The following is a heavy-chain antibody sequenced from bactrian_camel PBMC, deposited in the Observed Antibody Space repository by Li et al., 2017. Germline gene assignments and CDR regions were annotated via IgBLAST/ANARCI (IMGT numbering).Heavy chain of an antibody. V-gene: IGHV3-2*01. CDR3: ATVAGSFSDDYARARAYVY. D-gene: IGHD4*01. CDR1: GFTLSSMS. CDR2: LYRAGSTATA. Sequence: VQLVESGGGLVQPGGSLRLSCTASGFTLSSMSMSWVRQAPGRGLEWVCGLYRAGSTATAIYAASVKGRFTISRDNAKNTLYLQMNGLKSEDTALYYCATVAGSFSDDYARARAYVYWGQGTQVTVS. J-gene: IGHJ4*01.